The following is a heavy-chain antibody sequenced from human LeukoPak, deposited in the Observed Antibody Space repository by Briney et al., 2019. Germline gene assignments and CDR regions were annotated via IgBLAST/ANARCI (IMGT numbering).Heavy chain of an antibody. CDR1: GFTFSSYW. CDR2: ISYDGSNK. V-gene: IGHV3-30-3*01. CDR3: ARDSDTRFSLAYCGGDCYSS. D-gene: IGHD2-21*02. Sequence: GGSLRLSCAASGFTFSSYWMSWVRQAPGKGLEWVAVISYDGSNKYYADSVEGRFTISRDNSKNTLYLQMNSLRAEDTAVYYCARDSDTRFSLAYCGGDCYSSWGQGTLVTVSS. J-gene: IGHJ5*02.